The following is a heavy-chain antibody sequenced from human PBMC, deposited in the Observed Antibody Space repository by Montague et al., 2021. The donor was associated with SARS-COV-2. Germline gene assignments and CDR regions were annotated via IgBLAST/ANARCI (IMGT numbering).Heavy chain of an antibody. D-gene: IGHD3-9*01. CDR1: GVSVTDYY. V-gene: IGHV4-59*08. CDR3: VRQPHYDGLNGPPDF. CDR2: VLYNKGT. J-gene: IGHJ4*02. Sequence: SETLSLTCTVSGVSVTDYYWSWIRQPPGKGLEWVGDVLYNKGTNFNPSLKSRVAISVDTSKNQFSLRLTSVTAADTAFYSCVRQPHYDGLNGPPDFWDQGTLVTVSS.